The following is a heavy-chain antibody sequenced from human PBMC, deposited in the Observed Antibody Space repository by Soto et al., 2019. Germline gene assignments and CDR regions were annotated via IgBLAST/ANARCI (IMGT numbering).Heavy chain of an antibody. CDR1: GGSISSGDYY. CDR3: ALTKGWNYEYYYGMDV. CDR2: IYYSGST. J-gene: IGHJ6*02. Sequence: SETLSLTCTVSGGSISSGDYYWSWIRPPPGKGLEWIGYIYYSGSTYYNPSLKSRVTISVDTSKNQFSLKLSSVTAADTAVYYCALTKGWNYEYYYGMDVWGQGTTVTVSS. D-gene: IGHD1-7*01. V-gene: IGHV4-30-4*01.